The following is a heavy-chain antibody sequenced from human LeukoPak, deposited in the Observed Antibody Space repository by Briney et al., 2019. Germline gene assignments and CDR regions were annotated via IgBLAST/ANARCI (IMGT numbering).Heavy chain of an antibody. CDR2: IDPNSGGT. CDR1: GYTFSGYY. V-gene: IGHV1-2*06. CDR3: ARDLGYGYGSVWHKYFDY. Sequence: ASVKVSCKASGYTFSGYYLHWVRQAPGQGLEWMGHIDPNSGGTKYAQKFQGRVTMTRDTSTTSAYMELSSLIFDDTAVYYCARDLGYGYGSVWHKYFDYWGRGTLVTVSS. D-gene: IGHD5-18*01. J-gene: IGHJ4*01.